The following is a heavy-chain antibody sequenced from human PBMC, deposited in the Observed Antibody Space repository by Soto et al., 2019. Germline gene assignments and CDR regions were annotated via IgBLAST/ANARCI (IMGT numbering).Heavy chain of an antibody. V-gene: IGHV1-69*02. J-gene: IGHJ4*02. CDR3: ATNYGSGSTHFDY. CDR2: IIPMLGMS. D-gene: IGHD3-10*01. Sequence: QVQLVQSGAEVKKPGSPVRVSCTASGDTFNFYTISWVRQVPGQGPEWMGRIIPMLGMSNYAQKFQGRGTIMADKSTSTVYMNLSGLTSEDTAVYYCATNYGSGSTHFDYWGQGTLVTVSS. CDR1: GDTFNFYT.